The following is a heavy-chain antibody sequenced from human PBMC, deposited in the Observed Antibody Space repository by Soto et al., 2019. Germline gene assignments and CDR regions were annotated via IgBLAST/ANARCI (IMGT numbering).Heavy chain of an antibody. CDR1: GATFTRYT. V-gene: IGHV1-69*02. CDR2: IIPMLGIA. CDR3: ARGDCSGTICYDYYYYCMDV. Sequence: QVQLVQSGTEVKKPGSSVKVSCKASGATFTRYTIDWVRQAPGQGLEWMGRIIPMLGIANYAQKFQGRVTITADKSTSTAYMELSGLRSEDAAVYYCARGDCSGTICYDYYYYCMDVWGKGTTVTVSS. J-gene: IGHJ6*03. D-gene: IGHD2-2*01.